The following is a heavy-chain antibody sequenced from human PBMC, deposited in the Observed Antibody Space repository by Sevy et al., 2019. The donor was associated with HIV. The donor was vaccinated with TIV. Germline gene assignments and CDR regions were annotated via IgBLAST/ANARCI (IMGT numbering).Heavy chain of an antibody. V-gene: IGHV6-1*01. Sequence: SQTLSLTCAISGDSVSSNSAAWNWIRQSPSRGLEWLGRTYYRSKWYNDYAVSVKSRITINPDTSKNQFSLQLNSVTPEDTAVYYCARGDYYGSGTYYKGYYYYDMDVWGQGTTVTVSS. J-gene: IGHJ6*02. D-gene: IGHD3-10*01. CDR1: GDSVSSNSAA. CDR2: TYYRSKWYN. CDR3: ARGDYYGSGTYYKGYYYYDMDV.